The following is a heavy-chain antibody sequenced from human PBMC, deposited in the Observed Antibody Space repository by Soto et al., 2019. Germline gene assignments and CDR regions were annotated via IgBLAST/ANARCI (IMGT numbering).Heavy chain of an antibody. J-gene: IGHJ4*02. CDR3: ARDPVGVTHFDY. D-gene: IGHD1-26*01. CDR1: GGSISSYY. V-gene: IGHV4-59*01. Sequence: SSETLSLTCTVSGGSISSYYWNWIRQPPGKGLEWIGYIYYLGRTNYNSSLKSRITMSIDTSKNQFSLKLSSVTAADTAIYYCARDPVGVTHFDYWGQGAPVTVSS. CDR2: IYYLGRT.